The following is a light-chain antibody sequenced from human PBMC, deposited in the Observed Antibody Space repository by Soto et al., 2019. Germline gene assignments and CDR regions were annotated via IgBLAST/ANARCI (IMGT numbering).Light chain of an antibody. V-gene: IGKV3-11*01. CDR1: ESVSNS. CDR3: QHRAGWPPALT. J-gene: IGKJ4*01. CDR2: NAS. Sequence: ETVLTKSPVTLSLSPGERATLSCRASESVSNSLAWYQHKPGQAPRLLIYNASNRATGIPARFSGSGSGTDFTLTISSLEPEDFAVYFCQHRAGWPPALTFGGGTKVDIK.